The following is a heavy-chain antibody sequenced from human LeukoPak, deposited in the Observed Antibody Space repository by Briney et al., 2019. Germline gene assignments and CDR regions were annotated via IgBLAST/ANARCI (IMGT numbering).Heavy chain of an antibody. D-gene: IGHD3-22*01. CDR3: ARHVNYYDSSGYYSAFDI. V-gene: IGHV4-39*01. CDR1: GGSISSSSYY. Sequence: SETLSLTCTVSGGSISSSSYYWGWIRQPPGKGLEWIGSIYYSGSTYYNPSLKRRVTISVDTSKNQFSLKLSSVTAADTAVYYCARHVNYYDSSGYYSAFDIWGQGTMVTVSS. CDR2: IYYSGST. J-gene: IGHJ3*02.